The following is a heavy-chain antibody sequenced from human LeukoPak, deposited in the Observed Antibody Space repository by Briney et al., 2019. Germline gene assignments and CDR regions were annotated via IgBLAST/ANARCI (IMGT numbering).Heavy chain of an antibody. CDR2: IGGGGTL. CDR3: ARRRYDWGGDFAN. J-gene: IGHJ4*02. CDR1: GYTVSSYA. V-gene: IGHV3-23*01. Sequence: GGSLRLSCAASGYTVSSYAMGWVRQAPGKGLEWVSAIGGGGTLYYADSVKGRFSISRDISKNTLLLQMNSLRAEDTAVYYCARRRYDWGGDFANWGQGTLVTVSS. D-gene: IGHD3-16*01.